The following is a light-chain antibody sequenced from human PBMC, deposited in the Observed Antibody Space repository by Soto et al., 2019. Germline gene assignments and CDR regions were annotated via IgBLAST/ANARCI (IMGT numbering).Light chain of an antibody. Sequence: QSALTQPASVSGSPGQSITISCTGTSSDVGGYNYVSWYQQHPGKAPKLMIYGVSNRPSGVSNRFFGSKSGNTASLTISGLQAEDGADYYCSSYTSSSTSPYVFGTGIKVTVL. CDR3: SSYTSSSTSPYV. V-gene: IGLV2-14*01. CDR1: SSDVGGYNY. CDR2: GVS. J-gene: IGLJ1*01.